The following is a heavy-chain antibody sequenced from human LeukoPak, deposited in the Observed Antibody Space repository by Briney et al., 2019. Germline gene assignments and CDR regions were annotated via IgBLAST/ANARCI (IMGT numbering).Heavy chain of an antibody. V-gene: IGHV1-18*01. Sequence: GASVKVSCKASGYTFTSYGISWVRQAPGQGLEWMGWISAYNGNTNYAQKLQGRVTMTTDTSTSTAYMELRSLRSDDTAVYYCALPWGGSPMEAFDIWGQGTMITVSS. CDR1: GYTFTSYG. CDR3: ALPWGGSPMEAFDI. CDR2: ISAYNGNT. D-gene: IGHD2-15*01. J-gene: IGHJ3*02.